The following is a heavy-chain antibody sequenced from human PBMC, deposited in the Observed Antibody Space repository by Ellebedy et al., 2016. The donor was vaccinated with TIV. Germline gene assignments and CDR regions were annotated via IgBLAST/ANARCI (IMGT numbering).Heavy chain of an antibody. D-gene: IGHD3-9*01. CDR3: ARENSNDWFWDY. V-gene: IGHV1-18*04. Sequence: ASVKVSXXASGYSFTAYFMHWVRQAPGQGPEWMGWISTYNGKTESAQKFQGRVTMTTSASRTTAYMELRSLRSDDTAVYYCARENSNDWFWDYWGQGTLVTVSS. CDR2: ISTYNGKT. J-gene: IGHJ4*02. CDR1: GYSFTAYF.